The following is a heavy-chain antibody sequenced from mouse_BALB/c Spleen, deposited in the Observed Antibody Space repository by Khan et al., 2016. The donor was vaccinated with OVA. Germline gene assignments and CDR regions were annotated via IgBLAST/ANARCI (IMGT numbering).Heavy chain of an antibody. J-gene: IGHJ2*01. CDR2: IYYSGST. V-gene: IGHV3-1*02. Sequence: EVKLLESGPDLVKPSQSLSLTCTVTGYSIISGYSWHWIRQFPGNRLEWMGYIYYSGSTNYNPTLKSRISITRDTSKNQFFLQLKSVTTEDTATYYCARDGNYVDYWGQGTTLTVSS. D-gene: IGHD1-1*02. CDR1: GYSIISGYS. CDR3: ARDGNYVDY.